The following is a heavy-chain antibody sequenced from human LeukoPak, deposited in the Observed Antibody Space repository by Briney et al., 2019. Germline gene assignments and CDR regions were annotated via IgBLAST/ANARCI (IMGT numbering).Heavy chain of an antibody. J-gene: IGHJ6*03. Sequence: SETLSLTCTVSGGSISSGSYYWSWIRQPAGKGLEWIGRIYTSGSTNYNPSLKSRVTISVDTSKNQFSLKLSSVTAADTAVYYCARDQYYYDSSGYYYPSDTFEYYYYMDVWGKGTTVTVSS. V-gene: IGHV4-61*02. CDR3: ARDQYYYDSSGYYYPSDTFEYYYYMDV. CDR2: IYTSGST. CDR1: GGSISSGSYY. D-gene: IGHD3-22*01.